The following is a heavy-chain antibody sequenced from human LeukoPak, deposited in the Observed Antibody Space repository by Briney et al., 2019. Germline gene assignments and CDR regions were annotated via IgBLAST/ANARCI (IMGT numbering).Heavy chain of an antibody. Sequence: SETLSLTCAVSGGSISSGGYSWSWIRQPPGKGLEWIGYIYHSGSTHYNPTLKSRVTISVDTSRNQFSLRLSSVTAADAAVYYCARDYGGNSGNAFGIWGQGTIVTVSS. J-gene: IGHJ3*02. CDR3: ARDYGGNSGNAFGI. V-gene: IGHV4-30-2*01. D-gene: IGHD4-23*01. CDR2: IYHSGST. CDR1: GGSISSGGYS.